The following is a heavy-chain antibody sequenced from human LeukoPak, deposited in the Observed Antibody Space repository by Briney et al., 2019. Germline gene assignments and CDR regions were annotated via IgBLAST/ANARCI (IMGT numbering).Heavy chain of an antibody. CDR3: ATSSGVVIYNSFDP. Sequence: PSETLSLTCTVAGGSFRGSSYYWVWIRQPPGKGLEWIGTIYYSGSTYYNPSLKSRVTISADTSKNQLSLKVRSVTAADTAVYYCATSSGVVIYNSFDPWGQGTLVTVSS. CDR2: IYYSGST. V-gene: IGHV4-39*01. CDR1: GGSFRGSSYY. D-gene: IGHD3-3*01. J-gene: IGHJ5*02.